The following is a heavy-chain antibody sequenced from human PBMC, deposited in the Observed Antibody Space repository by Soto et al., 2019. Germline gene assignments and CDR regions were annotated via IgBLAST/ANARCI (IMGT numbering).Heavy chain of an antibody. CDR2: ISAYNGKT. CDR1: GYTFTKYA. D-gene: IGHD3-10*01. J-gene: IGHJ4*02. CDR3: VSEGSPADY. V-gene: IGHV1-18*01. Sequence: QVQLVQSGAEVKKPGASVKVSCKASGYTFTKYAISWVRQAPGQGLEWMGWISAYNGKTNYGQKLQGRVTMTTETSTSTAYMEQRSLWSDATAVYYCVSEGSPADYWGQGTRVTVSS.